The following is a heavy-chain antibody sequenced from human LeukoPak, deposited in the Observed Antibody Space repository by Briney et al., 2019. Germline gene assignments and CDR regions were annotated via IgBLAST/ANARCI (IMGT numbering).Heavy chain of an antibody. Sequence: GGSLRLSCTTSGFIFSNYGMHWVRQAPGKGLEWVAFIRHDGSNKYHADSVKGRCTTSRDNSKKTVYLQMNSLRTEDTAVYYCAKDRWLQGYFDYWGQGTLVTVSS. J-gene: IGHJ4*02. V-gene: IGHV3-30*02. CDR1: GFIFSNYG. D-gene: IGHD5-24*01. CDR3: AKDRWLQGYFDY. CDR2: IRHDGSNK.